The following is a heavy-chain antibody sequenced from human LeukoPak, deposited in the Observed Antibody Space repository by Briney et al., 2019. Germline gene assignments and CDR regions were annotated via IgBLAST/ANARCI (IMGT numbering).Heavy chain of an antibody. D-gene: IGHD4-23*01. CDR1: GGSISSYY. V-gene: IGHV4-59*01. Sequence: SETLSLTCTVSGGSISSYYWSWIRQPPGKGLEWIGYIYYSGSTNYNPSLKSRVTISVDTSKNQFSLKLSSVTAADTAVYYRASGGSSLTDISAFDIWGQGTMVTVSS. CDR2: IYYSGST. J-gene: IGHJ3*02. CDR3: ASGGSSLTDISAFDI.